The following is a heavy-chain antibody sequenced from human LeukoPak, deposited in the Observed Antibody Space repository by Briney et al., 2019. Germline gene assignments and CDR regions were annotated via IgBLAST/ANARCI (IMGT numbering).Heavy chain of an antibody. Sequence: GRSLRLSCAASGFTFSSYGMHWVRQAPGKGLEWVAVISYDGSNKYYADSVKGRFTISRDNSKNTLYLQMNSLRAEDTAVYYCAKGGIAASLIFDYWGLGTLVTVSS. D-gene: IGHD6-13*01. CDR3: AKGGIAASLIFDY. CDR2: ISYDGSNK. J-gene: IGHJ4*02. CDR1: GFTFSSYG. V-gene: IGHV3-30*18.